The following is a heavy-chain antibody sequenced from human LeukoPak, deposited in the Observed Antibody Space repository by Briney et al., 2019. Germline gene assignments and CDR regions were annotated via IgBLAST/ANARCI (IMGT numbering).Heavy chain of an antibody. Sequence: SETLSLTCTVSGGSISSGDYYWSWIRQPPGKGLEWIGYIYYSGGTYYNPSLKSRVTISVDTSKNQFSLKLSSVTAADTAVYYCARVRYYDFWSGYYPFDYWGQGTLVTVSS. J-gene: IGHJ4*02. CDR3: ARVRYYDFWSGYYPFDY. CDR1: GGSISSGDYY. D-gene: IGHD3-3*01. V-gene: IGHV4-30-4*08. CDR2: IYYSGGT.